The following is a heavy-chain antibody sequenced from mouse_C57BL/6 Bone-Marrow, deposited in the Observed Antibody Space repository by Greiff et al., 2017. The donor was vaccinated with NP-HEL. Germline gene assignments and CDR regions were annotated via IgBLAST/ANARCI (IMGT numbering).Heavy chain of an antibody. CDR2: IYPGSGST. Sequence: VQLQQPGAELVKPGASVKMSCKASGYTFTSYWITWVKQRPGQGLEWIGDIYPGSGSTNYNEKFKSKATLTVDTSSSTAYMQLSSLTSEDSAVYYCARRPGNYGFFFDYWGQGTTLTVSS. J-gene: IGHJ2*01. CDR3: ARRPGNYGFFFDY. V-gene: IGHV1-55*01. D-gene: IGHD2-1*01. CDR1: GYTFTSYW.